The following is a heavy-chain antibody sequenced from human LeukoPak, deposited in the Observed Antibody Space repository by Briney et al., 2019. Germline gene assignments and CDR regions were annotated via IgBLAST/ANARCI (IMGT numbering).Heavy chain of an antibody. CDR1: GFSFSSYS. D-gene: IGHD3-16*02. V-gene: IGHV3-21*01. Sequence: PGGALRLSCAHSGFSFSSYSMNWVRQAPGKGLEWVSSISGSSTYRYYTDSVNGRFTISRDNAKNSMYLQMNSLRAEDTAIYYCARAKPLPLRAHYFDYWGQGTLLTVSS. J-gene: IGHJ4*02. CDR2: ISGSSTYR. CDR3: ARAKPLPLRAHYFDY.